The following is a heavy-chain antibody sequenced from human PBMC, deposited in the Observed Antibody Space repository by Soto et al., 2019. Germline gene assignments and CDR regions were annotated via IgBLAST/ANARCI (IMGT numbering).Heavy chain of an antibody. Sequence: QVQLVQSGAEVKKPGSSVKVSCKSSGGTFSSYTISWVRQAPGQGLEWMGRIIPILGIANYAQKFQGRVTITADKSTSTAYMELSSLRSEDTAVYYCAIGATVTPPKFDYWGQGTLVTVSS. V-gene: IGHV1-69*02. CDR1: GGTFSSYT. CDR2: IIPILGIA. D-gene: IGHD4-4*01. J-gene: IGHJ4*02. CDR3: AIGATVTPPKFDY.